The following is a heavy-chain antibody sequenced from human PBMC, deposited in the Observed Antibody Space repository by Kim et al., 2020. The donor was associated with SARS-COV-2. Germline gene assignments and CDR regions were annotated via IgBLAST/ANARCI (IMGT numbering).Heavy chain of an antibody. J-gene: IGHJ2*01. CDR2: IFPGDSDP. CDR3: ARGPLISVTTTTSYWYFDL. Sequence: GESLKISCEGSRYSFTSYWIGWVRQMPGKGLEWMGIIFPGDSDPRYSPSFQGQVTISADKSTSTAYLQWSSLKASDTAMYYCARGPLISVTTTTSYWYFDLWGRGTLVTVAS. D-gene: IGHD5-12*01. CDR1: RYSFTSYW. V-gene: IGHV5-51*01.